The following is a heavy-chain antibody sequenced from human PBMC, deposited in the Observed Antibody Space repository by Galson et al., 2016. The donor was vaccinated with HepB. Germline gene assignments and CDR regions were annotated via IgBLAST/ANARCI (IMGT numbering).Heavy chain of an antibody. CDR3: AKDPSSTALINLEQ. J-gene: IGHJ4*02. D-gene: IGHD3-16*01. V-gene: IGHV3-30*18. CDR2: ISNDGNSV. Sequence: SLRLSCAVSGFTLSSYAMHWVRRAPGMGLEWVSFISNDGNSVHYGDSVKGRFTVSRDNSNNTLFLQMSSLRPEDSAVYFCAKDPSSTALINLEQWGQGTLVTVSS. CDR1: GFTLSSYA.